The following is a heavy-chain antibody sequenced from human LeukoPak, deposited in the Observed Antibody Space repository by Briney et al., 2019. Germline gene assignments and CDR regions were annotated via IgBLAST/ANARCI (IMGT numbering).Heavy chain of an antibody. J-gene: IGHJ4*02. D-gene: IGHD3-22*01. Sequence: GGSLRLSCAASGFTFSSYAMSGVRRAPGKGLEWVSTISGSGGSTYYADSVEGRFTISRDNSKNTLYLQMNSLRAEDTAVYYCAKGTYYYDSSGLDYWGQGTLVTVSS. CDR3: AKGTYYYDSSGLDY. V-gene: IGHV3-23*01. CDR2: ISGSGGST. CDR1: GFTFSSYA.